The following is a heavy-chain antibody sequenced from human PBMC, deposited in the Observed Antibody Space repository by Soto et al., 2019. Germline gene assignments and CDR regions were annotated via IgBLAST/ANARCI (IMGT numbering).Heavy chain of an antibody. CDR2: MNPNSGNT. V-gene: IGHV1-8*01. D-gene: IGHD5-18*01. Sequence: VASVKVSCKASGYTFTSYDINWVRQATGQGLEWMGWMNPNSGNTGYAQKFQGRVTMTRNTSISTAYMELSSLRSEDTAVYYCARGDTAMASNDYWGQGTLVTVSS. J-gene: IGHJ4*02. CDR3: ARGDTAMASNDY. CDR1: GYTFTSYD.